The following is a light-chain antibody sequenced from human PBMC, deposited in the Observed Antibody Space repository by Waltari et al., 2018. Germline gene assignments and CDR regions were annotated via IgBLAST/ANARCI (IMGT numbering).Light chain of an antibody. CDR1: QSVSRF. J-gene: IGKJ1*01. CDR2: GAS. V-gene: IGKV3-20*01. CDR3: QKYDRLPAT. Sequence: EIVLTQSPGTLSLSPGERCTLPCRASQSVSRFLAWYQQKPGQAPRLLIYGASTRATGIPDRFSGSGSGTDFSLTISRLEPEDFAVYYCQKYDRLPATFGQGTKVEIK.